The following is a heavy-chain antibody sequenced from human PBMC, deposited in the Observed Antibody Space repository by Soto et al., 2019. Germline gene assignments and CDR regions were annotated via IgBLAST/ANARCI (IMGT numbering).Heavy chain of an antibody. D-gene: IGHD3-3*01. CDR1: GFTFSSYG. CDR3: AKGGTGGTIFGVVTTYYYYGMDV. J-gene: IGHJ6*02. V-gene: IGHV3-30*18. Sequence: QVQLVESGGGVVQPGRSLRLSCAASGFTFSSYGMHWVRQAPGKGLEWVAVISYDGSNKYYADSVKGRFTISRDNSKNTRYPQMNSLRAEDTAVYYCAKGGTGGTIFGVVTTYYYYGMDVWGQGTTVTVSS. CDR2: ISYDGSNK.